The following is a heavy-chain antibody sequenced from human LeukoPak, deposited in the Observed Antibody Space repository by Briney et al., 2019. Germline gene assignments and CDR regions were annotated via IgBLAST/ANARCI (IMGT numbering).Heavy chain of an antibody. CDR3: ARAQLRYCSSTSCPNYYYYYMDV. Sequence: ASVKVSCKASGGTFSSYAISWVRQAPGQGLEWMGGIIPIFGTANYAQKFQGRVTITADESTSTAYMELSSPRSEDTAVYYCARAQLRYCSSTSCPNYYYYYMDVWGKGTTVTVSS. CDR2: IIPIFGTA. V-gene: IGHV1-69*13. J-gene: IGHJ6*03. D-gene: IGHD2-2*01. CDR1: GGTFSSYA.